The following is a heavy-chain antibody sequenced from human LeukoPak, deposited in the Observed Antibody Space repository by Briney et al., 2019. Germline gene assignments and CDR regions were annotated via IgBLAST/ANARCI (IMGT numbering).Heavy chain of an antibody. D-gene: IGHD3-10*01. Sequence: ASVKVSCKASGYTFTSYAMNWVRQAPGQGLEWMGWINTNTGNPTYAQGFTGRSVFSLDTSVSTAYLQISSLKAEDTAVYYCAREGGVRGVIISSWFDPWGQGTLVTVSS. V-gene: IGHV7-4-1*02. J-gene: IGHJ5*02. CDR1: GYTFTSYA. CDR3: AREGGVRGVIISSWFDP. CDR2: INTNTGNP.